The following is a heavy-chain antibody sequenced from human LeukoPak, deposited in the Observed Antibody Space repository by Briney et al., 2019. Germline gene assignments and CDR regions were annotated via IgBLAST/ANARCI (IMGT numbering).Heavy chain of an antibody. CDR2: IYYSGTT. CDR1: GGAISSGGYY. V-gene: IGHV4-31*03. D-gene: IGHD6-13*01. Sequence: SETLSLTCTVTGGAISSGGYYWTWIRQHPGKGPEWIGNIYYSGTTNYNPSLKSRVIISVDTSKNQFSLRLSSVTAADTAVYYCARERQLVDFDPWGQGTLVTVSS. CDR3: ARERQLVDFDP. J-gene: IGHJ5*02.